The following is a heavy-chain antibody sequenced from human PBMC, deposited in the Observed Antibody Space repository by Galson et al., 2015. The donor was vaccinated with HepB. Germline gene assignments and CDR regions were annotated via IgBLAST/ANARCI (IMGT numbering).Heavy chain of an antibody. D-gene: IGHD4-11*01. Sequence: SVKVSCKASGYTFTSYTIHWVRQAPGQRLEWMGWINAGNGNTKYSQKFQGRATIIRDTSASTAYMELGSLRSEDTAVYYCARSKSYYYYMDVWGKGTTVTVSS. CDR2: INAGNGNT. CDR3: ARSKSYYYYMDV. V-gene: IGHV1-3*01. J-gene: IGHJ6*03. CDR1: GYTFTSYT.